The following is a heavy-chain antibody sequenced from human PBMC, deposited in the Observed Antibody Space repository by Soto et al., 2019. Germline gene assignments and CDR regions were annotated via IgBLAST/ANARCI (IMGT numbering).Heavy chain of an antibody. CDR2: IYYSGST. J-gene: IGHJ6*02. CDR3: ARLPYKAMPYYYSMDV. Sequence: SETLSLTCTVSGGSISSYYWSWIRQPPGKGLEWIGYIYYSGSTNYNPSLKSRVTISVDTSKNQFSLKLSSVTAADTAVYYCARLPYKAMPYYYSMDVWGQGTTVT. D-gene: IGHD5-18*01. V-gene: IGHV4-59*08. CDR1: GGSISSYY.